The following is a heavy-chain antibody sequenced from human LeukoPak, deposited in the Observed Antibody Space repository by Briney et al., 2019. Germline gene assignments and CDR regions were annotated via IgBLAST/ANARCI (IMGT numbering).Heavy chain of an antibody. CDR3: AGRGQRYFRD. CDR1: ADSITSGY. J-gene: IGHJ1*01. Sequence: KPSETLSLTCSISADSITSGYWSWIRQPPGKGLKWIGYIYGIENTDYNPSLKSRVTISLDTSKNQLSLNLTAVTAADTAVYYCAGRGQRYFRDWGQGTLVTVSS. CDR2: IYGIENT. V-gene: IGHV4-59*08.